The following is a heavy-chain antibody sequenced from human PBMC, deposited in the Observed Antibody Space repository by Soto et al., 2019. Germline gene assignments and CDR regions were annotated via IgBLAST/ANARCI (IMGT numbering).Heavy chain of an antibody. D-gene: IGHD6-13*01. CDR1: GGAFNNYA. J-gene: IGHJ6*02. Sequence: QVQLVQSGAEVKRPGSSVKVSCKASGGAFNNYAIYWVRQAPGQGLEGLGTIVPVFPSVYYAPRFQGRLRITEAGSNDTVNMMLTSLKSEDTAVYSGAREMPSPAAAYFYYGFNVWGQGTSVTVSS. CDR2: IVPVFPSV. V-gene: IGHV1-69*18. CDR3: AREMPSPAAAYFYYGFNV.